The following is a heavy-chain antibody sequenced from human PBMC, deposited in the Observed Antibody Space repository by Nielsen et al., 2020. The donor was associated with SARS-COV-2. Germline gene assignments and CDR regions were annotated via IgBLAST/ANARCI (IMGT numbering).Heavy chain of an antibody. D-gene: IGHD3-10*01. CDR1: GYTFTSYY. Sequence: ASVKVSCKASGYTFTSYYIHWVRQAPGHGLEWMGVINPSGGRTTYAQKFQGRVTMTRDTSTSTVYMELSSLRSEDTAVYYCARSSTNMVRGVISDYWGQGTLVTVSS. V-gene: IGHV1-46*01. J-gene: IGHJ4*02. CDR3: ARSSTNMVRGVISDY. CDR2: INPSGGRT.